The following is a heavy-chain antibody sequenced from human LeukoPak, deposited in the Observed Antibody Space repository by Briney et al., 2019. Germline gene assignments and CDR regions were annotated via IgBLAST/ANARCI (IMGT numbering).Heavy chain of an antibody. CDR1: GFSFTRHS. J-gene: IGHJ3*01. D-gene: IGHD3-10*01. Sequence: GGSLRLSCVASGFSFTRHSMNWVRQAPGKGLEWISYVSSSSVSIYYADSVKGRITISRDNAKELVYLQMNSLRAEDTAVYYCARSYYYGSVTYFDGFDLWGQGTMVTVSS. V-gene: IGHV3-48*04. CDR3: ARSYYYGSVTYFDGFDL. CDR2: VSSSSVSI.